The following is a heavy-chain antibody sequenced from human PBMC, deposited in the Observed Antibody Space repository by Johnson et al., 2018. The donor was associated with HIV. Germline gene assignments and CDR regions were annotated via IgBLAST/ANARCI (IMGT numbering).Heavy chain of an antibody. CDR3: TTEGDAFDI. V-gene: IGHV3-15*01. Sequence: VQLVESGGGVERPGGSLRLSCVGSGFIFDDYGMSWVRQAPGKGLEWVGRIKSKSDGETTDYAAPVRGRFTVSRDDSKNKVYLQMNSLKIEDTAVYFCTTEGDAFDIWGKGTMVTVSS. CDR2: IKSKSDGETT. J-gene: IGHJ3*02. CDR1: GFIFDDYG.